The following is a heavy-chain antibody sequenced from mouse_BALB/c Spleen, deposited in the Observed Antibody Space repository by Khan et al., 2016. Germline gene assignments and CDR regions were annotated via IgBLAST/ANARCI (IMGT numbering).Heavy chain of an antibody. Sequence: QVQLQQSGSELARPGASVKMSCKASGYTFTSYTIHWVKQRPGQGLDWIGYINPGTGYSSYNQNFKDKATLTADKSSNTIYMQLSSLTSEDSAVYDCPGNDGCVAYGGGRTLVAVAA. CDR3: PGNDGCVAY. CDR1: GYTFTSYT. CDR2: INPGTGYS. J-gene: IGHJ3*01. V-gene: IGHV1-4*01. D-gene: IGHD1-2*01.